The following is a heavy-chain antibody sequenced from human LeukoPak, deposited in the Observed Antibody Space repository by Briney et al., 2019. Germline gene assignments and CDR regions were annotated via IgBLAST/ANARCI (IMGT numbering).Heavy chain of an antibody. D-gene: IGHD3-10*01. V-gene: IGHV1-2*02. CDR1: GYTFTGYY. CDR3: ARSYAITMVRGITSLSYDY. Sequence: ASVKVSCKASGYTFTGYYMHWVRQAPGQGLEWMGWINPNSGGTKYSQKFQGRVTITRDTSISTAYMEVSRLRSHDTAVYYCARSYAITMVRGITSLSYDYWGQGTLVTVST. CDR2: INPNSGGT. J-gene: IGHJ4*02.